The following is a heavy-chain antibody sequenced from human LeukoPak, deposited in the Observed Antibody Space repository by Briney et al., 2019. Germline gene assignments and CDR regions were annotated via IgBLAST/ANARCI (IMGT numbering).Heavy chain of an antibody. Sequence: GGSLRLSCAASGFTFSSYGMHWVRQAPGKGLEWVAFIRYDGSSQRYTDSVKGRFTTSRDNSKNTAYLQMNSLRAEDTAVYYCAKRRDVAAGGSGAFDYWGQGSLVTVSS. CDR1: GFTFSSYG. CDR3: AKRRDVAAGGSGAFDY. J-gene: IGHJ4*02. V-gene: IGHV3-30*02. CDR2: IRYDGSSQ. D-gene: IGHD6-13*01.